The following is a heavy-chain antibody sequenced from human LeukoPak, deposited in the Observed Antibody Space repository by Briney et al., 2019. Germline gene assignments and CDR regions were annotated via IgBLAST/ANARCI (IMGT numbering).Heavy chain of an antibody. CDR3: ATTRYNYGYYFDY. CDR1: RFTFSSYA. CDR2: ISGSGGNT. J-gene: IGHJ4*02. D-gene: IGHD3-10*01. V-gene: IGHV3-23*01. Sequence: GGSLRLSCAASRFTFSSYAMSWVRQAPGKGLKWVSVISGSGGNTYYADSVKGRFTISRDNSKNTPNLQMNSLRVEDTAVYYCATTRYNYGYYFDYWGQGTLVTVSS.